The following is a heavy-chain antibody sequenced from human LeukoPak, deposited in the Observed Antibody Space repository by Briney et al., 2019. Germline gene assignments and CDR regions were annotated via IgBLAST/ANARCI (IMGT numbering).Heavy chain of an antibody. D-gene: IGHD2-2*01. CDR1: GGTFSSYA. V-gene: IGHV1-69*05. Sequence: SVKVSCKASGGTFSSYAISWVRQAPGQGLEWMGGIIPIFGTANCAQKFQGRVTITTDESTSTAYMELSSLRSEDTAVYYCARVNCSSTSFSPTTEPCNWFDPWGQGTLVTVSS. CDR2: IIPIFGTA. J-gene: IGHJ5*02. CDR3: ARVNCSSTSFSPTTEPCNWFDP.